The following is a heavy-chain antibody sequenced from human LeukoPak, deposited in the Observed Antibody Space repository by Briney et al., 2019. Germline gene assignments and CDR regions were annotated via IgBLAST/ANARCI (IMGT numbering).Heavy chain of an antibody. CDR3: ATDRSYTVDI. CDR2: IHSDGINT. V-gene: IGHV3-74*01. J-gene: IGHJ3*02. Sequence: GGSLRLSCAASGFSFSATWMHWVRHAPGKGLEWVSRIHSDGINTIYADSVKGRFTISRDNAKNTVFLQMDGLRAEDTAVYYCATDRSYTVDIWGQGTMVTVSS. CDR1: GFSFSATW.